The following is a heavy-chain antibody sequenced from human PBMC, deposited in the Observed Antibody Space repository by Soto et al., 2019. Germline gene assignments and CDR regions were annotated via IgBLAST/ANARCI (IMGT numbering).Heavy chain of an antibody. CDR3: ARVYYDFWSGSYAWFDP. J-gene: IGHJ5*02. D-gene: IGHD3-3*01. V-gene: IGHV4-31*03. CDR2: ISYTGST. Sequence: SETLXLTCSVSGGSISSGFYYWSWIRQHPGKGLEWIGYISYTGSTYYNPSLKSRVTISVDTSKNQFSLKLSSVTAADTAVYYCARVYYDFWSGSYAWFDPWGQGTLVT. CDR1: GGSISSGFYY.